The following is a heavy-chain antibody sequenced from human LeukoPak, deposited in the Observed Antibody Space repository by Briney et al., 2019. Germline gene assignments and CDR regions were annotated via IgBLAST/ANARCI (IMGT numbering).Heavy chain of an antibody. D-gene: IGHD5-18*01. J-gene: IGHJ4*02. CDR3: ARDPRYSYGYLDY. CDR1: EFTFSTYS. Sequence: GRSLRLSCAASEFTFSTYSMHWVRQAPGKGLEWVAFVSNDGSNEYHANSVKGRFTISRDNPKNTLYLQMNSLRTEDTAVYYCARDPRYSYGYLDYWGQGALVIVSS. CDR2: VSNDGSNE. V-gene: IGHV3-30-3*01.